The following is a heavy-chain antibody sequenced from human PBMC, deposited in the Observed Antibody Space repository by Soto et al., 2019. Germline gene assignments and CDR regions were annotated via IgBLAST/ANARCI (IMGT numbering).Heavy chain of an antibody. CDR2: IGTAGDP. Sequence: VGSLRLSCVASGFILSGYDMHWVRQATGEGLEWVSAIGTAGDPYYSGSVKGRFTISRGNAENSVYLQMNSLRAGDTAVYYCARAGYDSSGYYFYAMDVWGPGTTVTVSS. V-gene: IGHV3-13*05. CDR3: ARAGYDSSGYYFYAMDV. D-gene: IGHD3-22*01. CDR1: GFILSGYD. J-gene: IGHJ6*02.